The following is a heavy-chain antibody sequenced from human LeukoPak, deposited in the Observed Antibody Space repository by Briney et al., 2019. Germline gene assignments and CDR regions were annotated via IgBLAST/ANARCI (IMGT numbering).Heavy chain of an antibody. D-gene: IGHD4-17*01. CDR1: GYTFTCYY. CDR3: ARDRPDYGDYRYNWFDP. CDR2: INPNSGGT. Sequence: ASVKVSCKASGYTFTCYYMHWVRQAPGQGLEWMGWINPNSGGTNYAQKFQGRVTMTRDTSISTAYMELSRLRSDDTAVYYCARDRPDYGDYRYNWFDPWGQGRLVTVSS. J-gene: IGHJ5*02. V-gene: IGHV1-2*02.